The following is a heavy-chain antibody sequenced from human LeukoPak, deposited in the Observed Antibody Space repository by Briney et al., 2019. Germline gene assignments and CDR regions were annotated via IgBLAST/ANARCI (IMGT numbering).Heavy chain of an antibody. D-gene: IGHD6-13*01. J-gene: IGHJ4*02. CDR2: INHSGST. CDR1: GGSFSGYY. Sequence: SETLSLTCAVYGGSFSGYYWSWIRQPPGKGLEWIGEINHSGSTNYNPSLKSRVTISVDTSKNQFSLKLSSVTAADTAVYYCARARGGYSSSWLDYWGQGTLVTVSS. V-gene: IGHV4-34*01. CDR3: ARARGGYSSSWLDY.